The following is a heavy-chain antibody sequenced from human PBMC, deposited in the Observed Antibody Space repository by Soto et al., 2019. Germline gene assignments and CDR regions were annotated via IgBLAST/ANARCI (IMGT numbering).Heavy chain of an antibody. Sequence: PWGSLRLSCAASGFTFISYWMHWFRQSPGKGLVWVSRINPDGSATNYADSVKGRFTISRDNAKNTLYLQMNSLRAEDTAVFYCGRGGSDSPMAPGYWGQGTLVTVSS. V-gene: IGHV3-74*01. CDR1: GFTFISYW. D-gene: IGHD5-18*01. CDR2: INPDGSAT. J-gene: IGHJ4*02. CDR3: GRGGSDSPMAPGY.